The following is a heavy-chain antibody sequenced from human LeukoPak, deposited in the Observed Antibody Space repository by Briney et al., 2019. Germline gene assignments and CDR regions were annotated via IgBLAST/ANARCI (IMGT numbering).Heavy chain of an antibody. D-gene: IGHD4-23*01. Sequence: GGSLRLSCAAYGFTFSSYAMRWVGQAPGKGREWVAAISGSGGSTYCADSVKGRFTISRDNSKNTLYLQMNSLRAEDTAVYYCATGPFDYGGPYLDYWGQGTLVTVSS. CDR2: ISGSGGST. CDR1: GFTFSSYA. CDR3: ATGPFDYGGPYLDY. J-gene: IGHJ4*02. V-gene: IGHV3-23*01.